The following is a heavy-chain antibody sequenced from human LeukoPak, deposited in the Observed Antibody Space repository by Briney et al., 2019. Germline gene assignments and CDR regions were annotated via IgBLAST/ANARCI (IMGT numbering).Heavy chain of an antibody. CDR2: IYYSGST. Sequence: PSETLSLTCTVSGGSISSGDYYWGWIRQPPGKGLEWIGYIYYSGSTYYNPSLKSRVTISVDTSKNQFSLKLSSVTAADTAVYYCAVQQLPRNWFDPWGQGTLVTVSS. J-gene: IGHJ5*02. V-gene: IGHV4-30-4*08. CDR3: AVQQLPRNWFDP. CDR1: GGSISSGDYY. D-gene: IGHD6-6*01.